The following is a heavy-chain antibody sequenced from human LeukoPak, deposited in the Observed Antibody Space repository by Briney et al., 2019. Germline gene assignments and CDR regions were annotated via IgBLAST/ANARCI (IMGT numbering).Heavy chain of an antibody. CDR1: GYTFTSYD. D-gene: IGHD3-10*01. CDR2: MNPNTGNR. Sequence: ASVKVSCKASGYTFTSYDINWVRQATGQGPEWMGWMNPNTGNRGYAQKFQGRVTMTRSTSISTAYMELSSLRSEDTAVYYCARHSNYYGSGAEDAFDIWGQGTMVTVSS. CDR3: ARHSNYYGSGAEDAFDI. V-gene: IGHV1-8*01. J-gene: IGHJ3*02.